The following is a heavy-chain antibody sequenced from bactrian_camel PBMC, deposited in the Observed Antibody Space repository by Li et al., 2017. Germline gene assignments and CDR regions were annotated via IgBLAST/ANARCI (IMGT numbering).Heavy chain of an antibody. CDR2: ICTGSGNT. D-gene: IGHD7*01. CDR3: ATGGGRRSDGFGY. V-gene: IGHV3S54*01. CDR1: GSIDGTNC. J-gene: IGHJ6*01. Sequence: HVQLVESGGGSVEAGGSLRLSCEHSGSIDGTNCIGWYRRSPGKEREGVARICTGSGNTYYADSVKGRFTISQDNAKNTLSLQMNSLKTEDSAVYYCATGGGRRSDGFGYWGQGTQVTVS.